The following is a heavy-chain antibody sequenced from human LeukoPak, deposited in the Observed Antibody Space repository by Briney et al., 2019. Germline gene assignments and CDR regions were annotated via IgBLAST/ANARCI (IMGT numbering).Heavy chain of an antibody. CDR2: IKQDGSEK. D-gene: IGHD2-2*01. J-gene: IGHJ4*02. Sequence: GGSLRLSCAASGFTFSSYAMSWVRQAPGKGLEWVANIKQDGSEKYYVDSVKGRFTISRDNAKNSLYLQMNSLRAEDTAVYYCASDLHCSSISCYPGNLDYWGQGTLVTVSS. CDR1: GFTFSSYA. CDR3: ASDLHCSSISCYPGNLDY. V-gene: IGHV3-7*01.